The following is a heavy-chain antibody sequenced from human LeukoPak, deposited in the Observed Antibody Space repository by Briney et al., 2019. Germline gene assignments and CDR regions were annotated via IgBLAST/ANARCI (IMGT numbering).Heavy chain of an antibody. CDR3: ATPSRTEDGDYGVC. J-gene: IGHJ4*02. D-gene: IGHD4-17*01. Sequence: TGGSLRLSCAASGFTVSSNYMSWVRQAPGKGLEWVSVIYSGGSTYYADSVKGRFTISRDNSKNTLYLQMNSLRAEDTAVYYCATPSRTEDGDYGVCWGQGTLVTVSS. CDR1: GFTVSSNY. CDR2: IYSGGST. V-gene: IGHV3-53*01.